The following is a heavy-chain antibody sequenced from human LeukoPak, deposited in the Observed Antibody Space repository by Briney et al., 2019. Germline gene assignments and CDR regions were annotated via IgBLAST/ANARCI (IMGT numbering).Heavy chain of an antibody. CDR3: ARGSTSWTDAFDI. V-gene: IGHV5-51*01. CDR2: IYPGDSDT. J-gene: IGHJ3*02. Sequence: GEPLKISCKGSGYSFTSYWIGWVRQMPGEGLEGMGIIYPGDSDTRYRPSFQGQVTISADKSISTAYLQWSSLKASDTAMYYCARGSTSWTDAFDIWGQGTMVTVSS. D-gene: IGHD2-2*01. CDR1: GYSFTSYW.